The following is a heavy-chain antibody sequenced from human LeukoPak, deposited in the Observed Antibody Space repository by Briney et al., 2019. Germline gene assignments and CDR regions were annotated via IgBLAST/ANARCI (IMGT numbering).Heavy chain of an antibody. CDR1: GGSISSYY. CDR3: ARSPTGIADY. CDR2: IYHSGST. J-gene: IGHJ4*02. V-gene: IGHV4-59*12. Sequence: PSETLSLTCTVSGGSISSYYWSWIRQPPGKGLEWIGYIYHSGSTYYNPSLKSRVTISVDRSKNQFSLKLSSVTAADTAVYYCARSPTGIADYWGQGTLVTVSS. D-gene: IGHD6-13*01.